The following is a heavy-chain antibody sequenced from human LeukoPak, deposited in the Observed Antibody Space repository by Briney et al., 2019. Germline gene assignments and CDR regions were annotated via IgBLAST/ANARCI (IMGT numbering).Heavy chain of an antibody. V-gene: IGHV4-61*02. CDR1: GGSLSSGTYY. CDR3: AREADGYCSSTSCPYYYYYYMDV. Sequence: SETLSLTCTVSGGSLSSGTYYWSWIRQPAGKGLEWIGRVYTSGNTDYNPSLKSRVTMSVDTSKNQVSLKLSSVTAADTAVYYCAREADGYCSSTSCPYYYYYYMDVWGKGTTVTVSS. J-gene: IGHJ6*03. D-gene: IGHD2-2*03. CDR2: VYTSGNT.